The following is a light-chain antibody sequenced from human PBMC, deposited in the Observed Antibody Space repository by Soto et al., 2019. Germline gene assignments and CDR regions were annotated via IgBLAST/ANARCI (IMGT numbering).Light chain of an antibody. Sequence: DIQMTQSPSSLSASVADRVTITCRTSQSIASYLSWNQPKPGTAPKFLICAASSLKGGVPSRVSGSGSGTDFALTISSLQPEDFATYYCQQSYSTPWTCGEGTKVDIK. CDR3: QQSYSTPWT. J-gene: IGKJ1*01. CDR2: AAS. CDR1: QSIASY. V-gene: IGKV1-39*01.